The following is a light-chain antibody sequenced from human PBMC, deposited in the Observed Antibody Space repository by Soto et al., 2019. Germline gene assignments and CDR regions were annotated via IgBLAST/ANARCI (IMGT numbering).Light chain of an antibody. CDR1: QSISSW. Sequence: IETTQSTTTLSACVGDRVTITCRASQSISSWLAWYQQKPGKAPKLLIYAASTLQSGVPSRFSGSGSGTEFTLTICSLQPDDFATYYCQQYNSYSEAFGQGTKVDI. CDR2: AAS. CDR3: QQYNSYSEA. V-gene: IGKV1-5*01. J-gene: IGKJ1*01.